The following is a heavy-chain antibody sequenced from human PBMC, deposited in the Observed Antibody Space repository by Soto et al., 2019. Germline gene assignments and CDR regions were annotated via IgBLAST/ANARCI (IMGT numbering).Heavy chain of an antibody. CDR3: ASRQGYWDINGNWFDP. V-gene: IGHV4-39*01. D-gene: IGHD2-8*02. J-gene: IGHJ5*02. Sequence: PSEILSLTCTVSGGSISSSSYYWVWIRQPPGKGLEWIGSIYYSGSTYYNPSLKSRVTISVDTSKNQFSLKLSSVTAADTAVYYCASRQGYWDINGNWFDPWGQGTLVTVSS. CDR1: GGSISSSSYY. CDR2: IYYSGST.